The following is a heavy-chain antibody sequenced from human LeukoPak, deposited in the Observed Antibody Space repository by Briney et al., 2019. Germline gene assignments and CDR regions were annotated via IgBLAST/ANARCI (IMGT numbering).Heavy chain of an antibody. CDR3: AKQSGPTMIVVVGFADY. CDR2: ISGSGGST. CDR1: GFTFSTYV. D-gene: IGHD3-22*01. J-gene: IGHJ4*02. Sequence: GGSLRLSCAASGFTFSTYVMSWVRQAPGKGLEWVSAISGSGGSTYYADSVKGRFTISRDNSKNTLYLQMNSLRAEDTAVYYCAKQSGPTMIVVVGFADYWGQGTLVTVSS. V-gene: IGHV3-23*01.